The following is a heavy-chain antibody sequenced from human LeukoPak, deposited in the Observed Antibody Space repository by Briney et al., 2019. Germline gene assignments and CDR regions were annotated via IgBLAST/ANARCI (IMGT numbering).Heavy chain of an antibody. V-gene: IGHV5-10-1*01. D-gene: IGHD2-2*01. J-gene: IGHJ4*02. CDR2: IDPSDSYT. Sequence: GGSLRLSCKGSGYIFSSYWISWVRQMPGKGLEWMGRIDPSDSYTNYSPSFQGHVTISTDKSISTAYLQWSSLTASDTAVYYCARRSTYHDYWGQGTLVTVSS. CDR1: GYIFSSYW. CDR3: ARRSTYHDY.